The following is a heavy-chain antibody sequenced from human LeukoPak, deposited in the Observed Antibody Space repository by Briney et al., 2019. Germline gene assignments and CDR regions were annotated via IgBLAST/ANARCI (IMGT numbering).Heavy chain of an antibody. D-gene: IGHD3-22*01. J-gene: IGHJ3*02. Sequence: GRSLRLSCAASGFTFSSYTMHWVRQAPGKGLEWVAVISYDGSNKYYADSVKGRFTISRDNSKNTLYLQMNSLRAEDTAVYYCARESPIYYDSSYPLDAFDIWGQGTMVTVSS. CDR1: GFTFSSYT. V-gene: IGHV3-30-3*01. CDR3: ARESPIYYDSSYPLDAFDI. CDR2: ISYDGSNK.